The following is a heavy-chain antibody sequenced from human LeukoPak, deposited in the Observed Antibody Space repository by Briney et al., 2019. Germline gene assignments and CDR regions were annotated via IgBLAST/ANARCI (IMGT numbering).Heavy chain of an antibody. CDR2: IIPIFGTA. CDR1: GYTLTELS. J-gene: IGHJ6*02. V-gene: IGHV1-69*13. Sequence: GASVKVSCKVSGYTLTELSMHWVRQAPGQGLEWMGGIIPIFGTANYAQKFQGRVTITADESTSTAYMELSSLRSEDTAVYYCARQRANIWSGYSNSYYYYGMDVWGQGTTVTVSS. D-gene: IGHD3-3*01. CDR3: ARQRANIWSGYSNSYYYYGMDV.